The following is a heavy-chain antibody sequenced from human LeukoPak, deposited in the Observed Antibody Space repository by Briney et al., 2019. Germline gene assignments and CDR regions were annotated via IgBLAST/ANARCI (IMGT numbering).Heavy chain of an antibody. J-gene: IGHJ6*02. Sequence: GGSLRLSCAASGFTFSGYSMHWVRRAPGKGLEWVAVIAYDGGNKYYADSVKGRFTVSRDNSKNTLYLQMNSLRAEDTAVYYCVKDRKRYYDSSGYYYLYGMDVWGQGTTVTVSS. D-gene: IGHD3-22*01. CDR1: GFTFSGYS. CDR2: IAYDGGNK. CDR3: VKDRKRYYDSSGYYYLYGMDV. V-gene: IGHV3-30-3*01.